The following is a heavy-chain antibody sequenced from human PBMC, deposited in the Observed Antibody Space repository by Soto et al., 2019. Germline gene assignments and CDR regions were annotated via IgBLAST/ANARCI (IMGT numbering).Heavy chain of an antibody. CDR3: TRDGDYGYSLAY. V-gene: IGHV4-4*02. CDR2: ISRSVSA. Sequence: QVQLQESGPGLVKPSETLTLTCAVSGASISTGKWWSWVRQPPGKGLEWIGEISRSVSANYNPALRSRVTIEVDKSKNQFSLKLSVTAADTAMYYCTRDGDYGYSLAYWGQGTLVTVSS. CDR1: GASISTGKW. D-gene: IGHD5-18*01. J-gene: IGHJ4*02.